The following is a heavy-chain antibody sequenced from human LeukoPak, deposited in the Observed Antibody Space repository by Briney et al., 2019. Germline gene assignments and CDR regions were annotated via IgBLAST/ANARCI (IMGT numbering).Heavy chain of an antibody. CDR1: GFTVSSNY. V-gene: IGHV3-66*01. CDR3: ARGFRSVTTWGYFDY. J-gene: IGHJ4*02. D-gene: IGHD4-17*01. CDR2: IYSGGGT. Sequence: PGGSLRLSCAASGFTVSSNYMSWVRQAPGKGLEWVSLIYSGGGTYYADSVKGRFTISRDNSRNTLSLQVNSLRVDDTAVYYCARGFRSVTTWGYFDYWGQGALVTVSS.